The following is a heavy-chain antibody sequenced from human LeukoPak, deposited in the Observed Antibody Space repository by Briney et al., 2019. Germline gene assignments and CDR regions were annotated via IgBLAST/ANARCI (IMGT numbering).Heavy chain of an antibody. CDR1: GGSFSGYY. CDR2: INHSGST. J-gene: IGHJ5*02. CDR3: ARGQEDWNWFDP. V-gene: IGHV4-34*01. D-gene: IGHD3-9*01. Sequence: PETLSLTCAVSGGSFSGYYWSWIRQPPGKGLEWIGEINHSGSTKYNPSLKSRVTISVDTSKSQFSLKLSSVTAADTAVYYCARGQEDWNWFDPWGQGTLVTVSS.